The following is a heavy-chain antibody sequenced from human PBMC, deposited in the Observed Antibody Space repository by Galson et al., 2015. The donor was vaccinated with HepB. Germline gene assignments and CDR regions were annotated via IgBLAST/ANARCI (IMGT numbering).Heavy chain of an antibody. CDR3: ARFVRDFWSGYYTGIDELGYYYYMDV. J-gene: IGHJ6*03. V-gene: IGHV4-4*07. CDR1: DGSISSYY. D-gene: IGHD3-3*01. CDR2: IYTSGST. Sequence: ETLSLTYTVSDGSISSYYWAWIRQPAGKGLEWIGRIYTSGSTNYNPSLKSRVTMSVDTSKNQFSLKLSSVTTADTAVYYCARFVRDFWSGYYTGIDELGYYYYMDVWGKGTTVTVSS.